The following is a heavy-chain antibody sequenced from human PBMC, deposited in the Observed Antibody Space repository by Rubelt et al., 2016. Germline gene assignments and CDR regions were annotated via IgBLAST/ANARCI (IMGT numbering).Heavy chain of an antibody. CDR1: GGSISSSSYY. J-gene: IGHJ4*02. V-gene: IGHV4-39*07. CDR3: ARLRRGLEFDY. D-gene: IGHD3-10*01. Sequence: QLQLQESGPGLVKPSETLSLTCTVSGGSISSSSYYWGWIRQPPGKGLEWIGSIYYSGSTYYNPSLKSRCTISVDTSKNQFSLKLSSVTAADAAVYYCARLRRGLEFDYWGQGTLVTVSS. CDR2: IYYSGST.